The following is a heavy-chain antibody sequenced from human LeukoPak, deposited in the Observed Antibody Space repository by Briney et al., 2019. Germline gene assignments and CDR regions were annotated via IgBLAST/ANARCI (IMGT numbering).Heavy chain of an antibody. Sequence: PGGSLRLSCAASGLTFSNYAMSWVRQAPGKGLVWVSLINADGSTTSYADSVKGRFTISRDNARNTLSLEMNSLTIEDTAVYYCIVVVEPPDSDGFDVWGQGTMITVSS. CDR2: INADGSTT. J-gene: IGHJ3*01. V-gene: IGHV3-74*01. CDR1: GLTFSNYA. D-gene: IGHD1-14*01. CDR3: IVVVEPPDSDGFDV.